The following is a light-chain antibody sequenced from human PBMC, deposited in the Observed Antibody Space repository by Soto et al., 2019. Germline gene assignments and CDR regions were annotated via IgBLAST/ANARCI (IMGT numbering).Light chain of an antibody. Sequence: SYELTQPPSVSVAPGQTARIACGGNNIGSKSVHWYQQKPGPAPVLVVYDDSDRPSGIPERFSGSKSMNTAILTISRVEAGDEAEYYCQVWDTSSEHDVFGTGTKVTVL. CDR2: DDS. V-gene: IGLV3-21*02. CDR3: QVWDTSSEHDV. CDR1: NIGSKS. J-gene: IGLJ1*01.